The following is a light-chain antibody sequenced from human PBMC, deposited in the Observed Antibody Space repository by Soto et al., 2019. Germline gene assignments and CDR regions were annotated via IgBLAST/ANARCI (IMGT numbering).Light chain of an antibody. CDR1: QRVLYSSNNKNY. CDR3: QQFHSSPLT. V-gene: IGKV4-1*01. CDR2: WES. J-gene: IGKJ4*01. Sequence: DIVMTQSPDSLAVSLGERATISCKSSQRVLYSSNNKNYLAWYQQKPGQPPNMLIYWESTRASVLPARFSGSGFGTDFTLTISRLQAEDVAISYCQQFHSSPLTFGGGHKVEI.